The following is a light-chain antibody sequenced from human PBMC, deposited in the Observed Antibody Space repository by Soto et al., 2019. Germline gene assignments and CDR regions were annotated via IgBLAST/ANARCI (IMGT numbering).Light chain of an antibody. V-gene: IGKV1-8*01. CDR2: AAS. CDR1: QGISSY. CDR3: QQSYSTPPLT. Sequence: AIRMTQSPSSLSASTGDRVTITCRASQGISSYLAWYQQKPGKAPKLLIYAASTLQSGVPSRFSGSGSGTDFTLTISSLQPEDFATYYCQQSYSTPPLTFGGWTKVDIK. J-gene: IGKJ4*01.